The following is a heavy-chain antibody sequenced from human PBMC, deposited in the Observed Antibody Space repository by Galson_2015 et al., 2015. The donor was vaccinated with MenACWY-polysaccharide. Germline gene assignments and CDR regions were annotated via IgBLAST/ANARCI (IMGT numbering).Heavy chain of an antibody. V-gene: IGHV3-30*18. CDR3: AKDNWLRREVLVGDYDY. CDR2: ISYDETNK. Sequence: SLRLSCAASGFIFNHYGIHWVRQAPGKGLEWVALISYDETNKHYADSVKGRLTISRDTSKNVVYLQMNSLRVEDTALYFCAKDNWLRREVLVGDYDYWGQGTLVAVPS. J-gene: IGHJ4*02. D-gene: IGHD4-17*01. CDR1: GFIFNHYG.